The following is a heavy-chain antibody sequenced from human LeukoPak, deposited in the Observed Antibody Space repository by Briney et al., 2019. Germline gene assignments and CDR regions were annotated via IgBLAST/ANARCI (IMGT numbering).Heavy chain of an antibody. J-gene: IGHJ4*02. CDR3: ARALVADLYFDY. D-gene: IGHD5-12*01. V-gene: IGHV4-59*01. CDR1: GGSISSYY. CDR2: IYYSGST. Sequence: SETLSLTCTVSGGSISSYYWSWIRQPPGKGLEWIGYIYYSGSTNYNPSLKSRVTISVDTSENQFSLKLSSVTAADTAVYYCARALVADLYFDYWGQGTLATVSS.